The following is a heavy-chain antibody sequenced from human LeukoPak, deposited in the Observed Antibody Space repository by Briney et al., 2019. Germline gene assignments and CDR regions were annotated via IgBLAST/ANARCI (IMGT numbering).Heavy chain of an antibody. CDR1: GGSISSSSYY. CDR2: IYYSGST. Sequence: SETLSLTCTVSGGSISSSSYYWGWIRQPPGKGLEWIGSIYYSGSTYYNPSLKSRVTISVDTSKNQFSLKLSSVTAADTAVYYCARDKMMYYYDSSGPSPWGQGTLVTVSS. D-gene: IGHD3-22*01. V-gene: IGHV4-39*07. CDR3: ARDKMMYYYDSSGPSP. J-gene: IGHJ5*02.